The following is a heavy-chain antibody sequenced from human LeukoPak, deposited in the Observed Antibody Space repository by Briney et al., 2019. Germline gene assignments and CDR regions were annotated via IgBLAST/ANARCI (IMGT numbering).Heavy chain of an antibody. CDR3: AHRGIWDYYDSSGLFDY. J-gene: IGHJ4*02. D-gene: IGHD3-22*01. V-gene: IGHV4-39*01. CDR2: IYYSGST. CDR1: GGSISSSSSY. Sequence: SETLSLTCTVSGGSISSSSSYWGWIRQPPGKGLEWIGSIYYSGSTYYNPSLKSRVTISVDTSKNQFSLKLSSVTAADTAVYYCAHRGIWDYYDSSGLFDYWGQGTLVTVSS.